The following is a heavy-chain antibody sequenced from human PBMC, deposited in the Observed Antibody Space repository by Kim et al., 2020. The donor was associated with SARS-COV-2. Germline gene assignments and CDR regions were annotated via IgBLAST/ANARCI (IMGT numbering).Heavy chain of an antibody. J-gene: IGHJ6*02. D-gene: IGHD5-18*01. CDR2: IYYSGST. V-gene: IGHV4-39*01. CDR3: ARRPYIQLWSYYYYGMDV. Sequence: SETLSLTCTVSGGSISSSSYYWGWIRQPPGKGLEWIGSIYYSGSTYYNPSLKSRVTISVDTSKNQFSLKLSSVTAADTAVYYCARRPYIQLWSYYYYGMDVWGQGTTVTVSS. CDR1: GGSISSSSYY.